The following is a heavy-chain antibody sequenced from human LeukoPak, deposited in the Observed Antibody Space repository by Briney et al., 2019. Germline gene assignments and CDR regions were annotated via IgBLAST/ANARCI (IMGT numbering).Heavy chain of an antibody. CDR3: ARHRPDMAGFDY. V-gene: IGHV4-39*01. J-gene: IGHJ4*02. CDR2: VYYSGGA. CDR1: GDSINSPNYY. Sequence: PSETLSLTCNVSGDSINSPNYYWPWIRQPPGKGLEWIGSVYYSGGAYSHPSLKSRATIFVDASKNQFSLKLSSVTAADTAVYYCARHRPDMAGFDYWGQGTLVTVSS. D-gene: IGHD6-19*01.